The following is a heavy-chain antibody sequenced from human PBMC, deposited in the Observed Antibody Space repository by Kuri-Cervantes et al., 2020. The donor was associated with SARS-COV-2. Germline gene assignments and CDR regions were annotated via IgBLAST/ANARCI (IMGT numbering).Heavy chain of an antibody. Sequence: GGSLRLSCAASGFIFSDSYMSWVRQAPGKGLEWVSYISSSSSYSYYADSVKGRFTISRDNAKNSLYLQMNSLRAEDTAVYYCAREDRYGGNLNWFDPWGQGTLVTVSS. CDR3: AREDRYGGNLNWFDP. CDR1: GFIFSDSY. D-gene: IGHD1-26*01. V-gene: IGHV3-11*06. CDR2: ISSSSSYS. J-gene: IGHJ5*02.